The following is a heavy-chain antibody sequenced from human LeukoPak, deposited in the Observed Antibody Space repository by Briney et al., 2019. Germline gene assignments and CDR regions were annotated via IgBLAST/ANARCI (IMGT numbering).Heavy chain of an antibody. J-gene: IGHJ4*02. CDR3: ATPGAYSSGWYFDY. CDR2: FDPEDGET. CDR1: GYTLTELS. Sequence: ASVKVSCKVSGYTLTELSMHWVRQAPGKGLEWMGGFDPEDGETIYAQKFQGRVTITEDTSTDTAYMELSSLRSEDTAVYYCATPGAYSSGWYFDYWGQGTLVTVSS. D-gene: IGHD6-19*01. V-gene: IGHV1-24*01.